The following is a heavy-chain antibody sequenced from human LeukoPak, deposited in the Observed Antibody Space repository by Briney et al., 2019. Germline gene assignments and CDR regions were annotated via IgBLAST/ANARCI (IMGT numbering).Heavy chain of an antibody. CDR2: MNPNSGNT. J-gene: IGHJ4*02. CDR3: ARDVLRAGYCSSTSCYTDY. Sequence: ASVKVSCKASGYTFTSYDINWVRQATGQGLEWMGWMNPNSGNTGYAQKFQGRVTMTTDTSTSTAYMELRSLRSDDTAVYYCARDVLRAGYCSSTSCYTDYWGQGTLVTVSS. D-gene: IGHD2-2*02. V-gene: IGHV1-8*01. CDR1: GYTFTSYD.